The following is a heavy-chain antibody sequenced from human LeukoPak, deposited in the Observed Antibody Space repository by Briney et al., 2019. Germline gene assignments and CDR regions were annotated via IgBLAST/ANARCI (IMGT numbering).Heavy chain of an antibody. CDR1: GDSVSSDSAA. D-gene: IGHD1-1*01. CDR2: TYYRSKWYN. J-gene: IGHJ5*01. CDR3: ARAVAGTEGWFNS. Sequence: SQTLSLTCAISGDSVSSDSAAWNWIRQSPSRGLEWLGRTYYRSKWYNDYSAFVKSRIIFNPDTSKNQFSLQLNSVTPEDTAVYYCARAVAGTEGWFNSWGQGTLVTVSS. V-gene: IGHV6-1*01.